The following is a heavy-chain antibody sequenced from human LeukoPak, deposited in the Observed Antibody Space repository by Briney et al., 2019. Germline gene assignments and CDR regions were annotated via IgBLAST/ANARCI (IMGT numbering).Heavy chain of an antibody. CDR3: ARSRDGYNPDAFDV. Sequence: PGGSLRLSCAASGFTFSDYYMSWIRQAPGKGLEWVSYISSSSSFINYADSVKGRFTISRDSAKNSLYLQMNSLRAGDTAVYYCARSRDGYNPDAFDVWGQGTMVTVSS. D-gene: IGHD5-24*01. CDR2: ISSSSSFI. CDR1: GFTFSDYY. V-gene: IGHV3-11*03. J-gene: IGHJ3*01.